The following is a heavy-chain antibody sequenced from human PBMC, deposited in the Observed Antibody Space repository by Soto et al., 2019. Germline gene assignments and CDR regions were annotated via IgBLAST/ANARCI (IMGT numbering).Heavy chain of an antibody. V-gene: IGHV4-59*01. J-gene: IGHJ4*02. D-gene: IGHD3-10*01. CDR1: GGSISSYY. CDR2: IYYSGST. CDR3: ASITMVRGVPY. Sequence: TCTVSGGSISSYYWSWIRQPPGKGLEWIGYIYYSGSTNYNPSLKSRVTISVDTSKNQFSLKLSSVTAADTAVYYCASITMVRGVPYWGQGTLVTVSS.